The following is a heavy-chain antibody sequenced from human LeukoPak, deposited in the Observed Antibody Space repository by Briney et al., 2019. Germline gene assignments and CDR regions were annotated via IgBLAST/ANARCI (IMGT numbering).Heavy chain of an antibody. Sequence: SETLSLTCAVYGGSFSGYYWSWIRQPPGKGLEWIGELNHSGSTNYNPSLKSRVTISVDTSKNQFSLKLSSVTAADTAVYYCARAPLRARRTPSLGWFDPWGQGTLVTVSS. CDR2: LNHSGST. J-gene: IGHJ5*02. V-gene: IGHV4-34*01. CDR1: GGSFSGYY. CDR3: ARAPLRARRTPSLGWFDP. D-gene: IGHD6-6*01.